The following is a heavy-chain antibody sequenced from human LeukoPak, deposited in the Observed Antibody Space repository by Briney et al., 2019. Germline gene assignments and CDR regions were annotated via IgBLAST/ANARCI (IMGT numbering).Heavy chain of an antibody. CDR3: ATETTAGTLDY. CDR1: GYIFTELS. CDR2: FDPEDGEK. D-gene: IGHD6-13*01. Sequence: ASVKVSCKVSGYIFTELSMHWVRQAPGKGLEWMGGFDPEDGEKIYAQKFQGRVTMTEDTSTDTAYMELSSLRSDDTAVYYCATETTAGTLDYWGQGTLVTVSS. J-gene: IGHJ4*02. V-gene: IGHV1-24*01.